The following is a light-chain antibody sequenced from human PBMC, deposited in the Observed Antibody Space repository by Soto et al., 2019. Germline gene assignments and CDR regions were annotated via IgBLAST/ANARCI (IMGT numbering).Light chain of an antibody. J-gene: IGLJ3*02. CDR2: LEGSGSY. CDR1: SGHSSYI. Sequence: QPVLTQSSSASASLGSSVKLTCTLSSGHSSYIIACHQQQPGKAPRYLMKLEGSGSYNKGSGVPDRFSGSSSGADRYLTISNRQSEDEADYYCETWDSNTWVFGGGTKLTVL. V-gene: IGLV4-60*03. CDR3: ETWDSNTWV.